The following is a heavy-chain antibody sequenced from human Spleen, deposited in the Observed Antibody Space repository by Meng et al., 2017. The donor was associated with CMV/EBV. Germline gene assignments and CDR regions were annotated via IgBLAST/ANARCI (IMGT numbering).Heavy chain of an antibody. CDR1: GFTFSSYW. J-gene: IGHJ6*02. CDR3: ARDRSGWDLHGPSYYSGMDV. Sequence: GGSLRLSCAASGFTFSSYWMSWVRQAPGKGLEWVANIKQDGSEKYYVDSVKGRFTISRDNAKNSLYLQMNSLRAEDTAFYYCARDRSGWDLHGPSYYSGMDVWGQGTTVTVSS. D-gene: IGHD1-26*01. CDR2: IKQDGSEK. V-gene: IGHV3-7*01.